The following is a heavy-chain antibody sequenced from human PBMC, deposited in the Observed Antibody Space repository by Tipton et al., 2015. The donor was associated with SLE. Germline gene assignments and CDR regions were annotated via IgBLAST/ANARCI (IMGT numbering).Heavy chain of an antibody. Sequence: LRLSCTVSGDAIGIYYWSWIRQPPGKGLEWIGHVHYSGRTKYNPSLLSRVTISIDTSKNQFSLNLNSVTAADTAVYYCARRSGDGTAYYYVDDWGRGPLVTVSS. CDR2: VHYSGRT. CDR1: GDAIGIYY. V-gene: IGHV4-59*01. J-gene: IGHJ4*02. CDR3: ARRSGDGTAYYYVDD. D-gene: IGHD3-22*01.